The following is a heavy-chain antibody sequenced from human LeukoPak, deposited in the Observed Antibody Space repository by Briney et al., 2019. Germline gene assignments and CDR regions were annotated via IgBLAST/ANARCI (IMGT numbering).Heavy chain of an antibody. D-gene: IGHD2-15*01. CDR1: GFSFSAYW. Sequence: ESWGSLRLSCAASGFSFSAYWMTWVRQAPGTGLEWVANINPAGSETYYVDPVKGRFSISRDNAKNLVYLQMNSLRAEDTAVYHCARFGYVAAVDVWGQGTPVTVSS. CDR3: ARFGYVAAVDV. J-gene: IGHJ4*02. V-gene: IGHV3-7*01. CDR2: INPAGSET.